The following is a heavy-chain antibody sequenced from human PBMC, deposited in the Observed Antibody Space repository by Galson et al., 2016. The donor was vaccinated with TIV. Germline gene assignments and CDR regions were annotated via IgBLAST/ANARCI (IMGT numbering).Heavy chain of an antibody. V-gene: IGHV1-2*02. CDR2: INPNNDDT. Sequence: SVKVSCRASGYAFSDYYIHWVRQAPGQGLEWMGWINPNNDDTYYAQKFQGRVTMTRDTSISTAFMEVKKLRYDDTALYFCARDDGSTSGSNFWGQGTLVTVSS. CDR1: GYAFSDYY. D-gene: IGHD3-22*01. J-gene: IGHJ4*02. CDR3: ARDDGSTSGSNF.